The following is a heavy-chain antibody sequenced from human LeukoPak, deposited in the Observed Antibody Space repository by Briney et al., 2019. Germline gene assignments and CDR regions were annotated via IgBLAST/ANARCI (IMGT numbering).Heavy chain of an antibody. Sequence: ASVKVSCKASGYTFTSYGISWVRQAPGQGLEWMGWISAYNGNTNYAQKLQGRVTMTTDTSTSTAYMELRSPRSDDTAVYYCARSYGDYGGNWFDPWGQGTLVTVSS. CDR3: ARSYGDYGGNWFDP. CDR2: ISAYNGNT. CDR1: GYTFTSYG. D-gene: IGHD4-17*01. J-gene: IGHJ5*02. V-gene: IGHV1-18*01.